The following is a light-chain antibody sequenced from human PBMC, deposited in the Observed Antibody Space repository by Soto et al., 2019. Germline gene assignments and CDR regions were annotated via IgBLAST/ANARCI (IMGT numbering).Light chain of an antibody. Sequence: QSVLTQPASVSGSPGQSITISCTGTSSDVGGYNYVSWYQQYPGKAPQLMIYEVTHRPSGVSNRFSGSKSGNTASLTISGLQAEDEANYYYSSYRSTGVYVFGTGTKLTVL. CDR2: EVT. CDR3: SSYRSTGVYV. J-gene: IGLJ1*01. CDR1: SSDVGGYNY. V-gene: IGLV2-14*01.